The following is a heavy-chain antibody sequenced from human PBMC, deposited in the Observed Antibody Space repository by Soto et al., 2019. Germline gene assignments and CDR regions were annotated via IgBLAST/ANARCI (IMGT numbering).Heavy chain of an antibody. J-gene: IGHJ4*02. D-gene: IGHD3-9*01. V-gene: IGHV4-61*01. CDR3: ARDGNYDTLTGYYSGTLRY. CDR1: AGAVTGDPYY. Sequence: PSETLSLTCSVSAGAVTGDPYYLTWIRQPPGKGLEWIGYINNSEGANYNPSLKSRLTISVDKSKTQFSLRLSSVTAADTAVYYCARDGNYDTLTGYYSGTLRYWGQGILVTVSS. CDR2: INNSEGA.